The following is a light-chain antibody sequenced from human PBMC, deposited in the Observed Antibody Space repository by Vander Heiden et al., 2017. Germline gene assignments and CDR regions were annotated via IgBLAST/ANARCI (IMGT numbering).Light chain of an antibody. V-gene: IGLV1-44*01. J-gene: IGLJ3*02. CDR2: RNN. CDR1: SSNIGTKT. Sequence: QSVLTQPPSASGTPGQRVTISCSGSSSNIGTKTVNWYQQLPGTAPKILIYRNNQRPSGVPDRFSGSKSGTSASLAISWLQSEDEATYYCAAWDDSLNGVVFGGGTKLTVL. CDR3: AAWDDSLNGVV.